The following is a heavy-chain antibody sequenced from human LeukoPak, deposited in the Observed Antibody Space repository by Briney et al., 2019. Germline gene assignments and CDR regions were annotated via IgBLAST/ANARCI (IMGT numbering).Heavy chain of an antibody. Sequence: PGGSPRLSCEASGFSFSTYAMNWVRQAPGKGLEWVSSIIGSGGSTYFADSVRGRFTISRDNSKNTLYLQMNSLRAADTARYYCAKATLGSCSGARCYPFDYWGQGTLVNVSS. CDR1: GFSFSTYA. D-gene: IGHD2-15*01. CDR3: AKATLGSCSGARCYPFDY. J-gene: IGHJ4*02. V-gene: IGHV3-23*01. CDR2: IIGSGGST.